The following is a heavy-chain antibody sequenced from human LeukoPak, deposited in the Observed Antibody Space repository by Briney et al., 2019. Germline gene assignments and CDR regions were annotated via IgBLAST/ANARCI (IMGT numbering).Heavy chain of an antibody. CDR1: GVSISSHY. Sequence: KASETLSLTCTVSGVSISSHYWSWIRQPPGKGLEWIGYIYYSGSTNYNPSLKSRVTISVDTSKNQFSLKLSSVTAADTAVYYCARGYSGYDLRDYWGQGTLVTVSS. D-gene: IGHD5-12*01. CDR3: ARGYSGYDLRDY. V-gene: IGHV4-59*11. CDR2: IYYSGST. J-gene: IGHJ4*02.